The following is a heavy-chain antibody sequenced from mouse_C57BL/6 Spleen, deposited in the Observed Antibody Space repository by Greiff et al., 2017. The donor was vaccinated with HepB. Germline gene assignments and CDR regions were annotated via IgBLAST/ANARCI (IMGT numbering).Heavy chain of an antibody. Sequence: EVQRVESGPGMVKPSQSLSLTCTVTGYSITSGYDWHWIRHFPGNKLEWMGYISYSGSTNYNPSLKSRISITHDTSKNHFFLKLNSVTTEDTATYYCARGAQAKAWFAYWGQGTLVTVSA. CDR1: GYSITSGYD. D-gene: IGHD3-2*02. CDR3: ARGAQAKAWFAY. V-gene: IGHV3-1*01. J-gene: IGHJ3*01. CDR2: ISYSGST.